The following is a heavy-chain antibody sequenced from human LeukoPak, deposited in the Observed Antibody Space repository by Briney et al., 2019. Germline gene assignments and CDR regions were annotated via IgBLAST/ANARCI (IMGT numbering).Heavy chain of an antibody. CDR1: GGSISSGDYY. V-gene: IGHV4-30-4*01. CDR3: ARVDPVGAPFDY. CDR2: IYYSGST. Sequence: PSQTLSLTCTVSGGSISSGDYYWSWIRQPPGKGLEWIGYIYYSGSTYYNPSLKSRVTISVDTSKNQFSLKLSSVTAADTAVYYCARVDPVGAPFDYWGQGTLVTVSS. D-gene: IGHD1-26*01. J-gene: IGHJ4*02.